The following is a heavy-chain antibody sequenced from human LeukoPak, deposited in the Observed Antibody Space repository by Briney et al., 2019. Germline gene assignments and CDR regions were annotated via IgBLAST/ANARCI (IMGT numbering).Heavy chain of an antibody. J-gene: IGHJ4*02. V-gene: IGHV5-51*01. Sequence: GESLKISCKGSGYSFSNYWNGWVRQMPGKGLEWMGIIYPGESETRYSPSVQGQVTISADKSITTAYLQWSSLKASDTAMYYCAKLGAYSSSWYGFFDYWGQGTLVAVSS. CDR2: IYPGESET. CDR1: GYSFSNYW. D-gene: IGHD6-13*01. CDR3: AKLGAYSSSWYGFFDY.